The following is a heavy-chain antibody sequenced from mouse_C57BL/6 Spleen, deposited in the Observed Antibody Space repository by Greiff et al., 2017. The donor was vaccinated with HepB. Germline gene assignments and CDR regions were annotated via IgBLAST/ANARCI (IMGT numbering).Heavy chain of an antibody. CDR3: ARVDYGSSAHWYFDV. D-gene: IGHD1-1*01. J-gene: IGHJ1*03. CDR1: GYTFTSYW. CDR2: IDPSDSET. V-gene: IGHV1-52*01. Sequence: QVQLQQPGAELVRPGSSVKLSCKASGYTFTSYWMHWVKQRPIQGLEWIGNIDPSDSETHYNQKFKDKATLTVDKSSSTAYMQLSSLTSEDSAVYYCARVDYGSSAHWYFDVWGTGTTVTVSS.